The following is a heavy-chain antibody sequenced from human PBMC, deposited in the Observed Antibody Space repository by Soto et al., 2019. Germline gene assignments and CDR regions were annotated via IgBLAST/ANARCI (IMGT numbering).Heavy chain of an antibody. CDR3: ARLHSSSSSDMDV. Sequence: QTLSLTCAISGDSVSSNDAAWNWIRQSPSRGLEWLGRTYYRTKWYNGYAVSVKSRITITPDTSKNQFSLQLNSVTPEDTAVYYCARLHSSSSSDMDVWGQGTTVTVSS. J-gene: IGHJ6*02. V-gene: IGHV6-1*01. CDR2: TYYRTKWYN. D-gene: IGHD6-6*01. CDR1: GDSVSSNDAA.